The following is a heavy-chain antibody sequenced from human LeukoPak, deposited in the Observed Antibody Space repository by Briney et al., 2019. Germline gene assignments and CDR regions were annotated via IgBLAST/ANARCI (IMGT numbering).Heavy chain of an antibody. J-gene: IGHJ4*02. V-gene: IGHV3-48*01. Sequence: PGGSLRLSCAASGFTFSSYSMNWVRQAPGKGLEWVSYISSSSSTIYYADSVKGRFTISRDNAKNSLYLQMNSLRAEDTAVYYCARGYRHFDYWGQGTLVTVSS. CDR1: GFTFSSYS. CDR2: ISSSSSTI. CDR3: ARGYRHFDY. D-gene: IGHD1-14*01.